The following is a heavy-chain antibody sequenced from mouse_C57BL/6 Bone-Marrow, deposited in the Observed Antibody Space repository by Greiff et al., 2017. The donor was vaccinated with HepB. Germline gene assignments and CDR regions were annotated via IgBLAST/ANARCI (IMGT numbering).Heavy chain of an antibody. V-gene: IGHV10-1*01. J-gene: IGHJ3*01. CDR2: IRSKSNKYAT. CDR3: VSEGTYGSSYGFAY. D-gene: IGHD1-1*01. Sequence: EVQLVESGGGLVQPKGSLKLSCAASGFSFHTYAMNWVRQAPGKGLEWVARIRSKSNKYATYYADSVKDRFTISRDDSESMLYLQMNNLKTEDTAMYYCVSEGTYGSSYGFAYWGQGTLVTVSA. CDR1: GFSFHTYA.